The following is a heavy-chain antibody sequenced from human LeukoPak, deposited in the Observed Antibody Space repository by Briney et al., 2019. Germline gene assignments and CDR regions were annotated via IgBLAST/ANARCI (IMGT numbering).Heavy chain of an antibody. CDR1: GGTFSSYG. CDR2: ISAYNGNT. J-gene: IGHJ4*02. D-gene: IGHD6-19*01. V-gene: IGHV1-18*01. CDR3: ARVSASSGWDRGYFDY. Sequence: RASVKVSCKASGGTFSSYGISWVRQAPGQGLEWMGWISAYNGNTNYAQKLQGRVTMTTDTSTSTAYMELRSLRSDDTAVYYCARVSASSGWDRGYFDYWGQGTLVTVSS.